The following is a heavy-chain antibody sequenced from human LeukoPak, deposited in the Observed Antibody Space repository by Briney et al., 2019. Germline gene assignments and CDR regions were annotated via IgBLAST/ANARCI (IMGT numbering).Heavy chain of an antibody. J-gene: IGHJ6*02. CDR3: AREDYGDKRYGMDV. D-gene: IGHD4-17*01. CDR2: IKQDGSEK. Sequence: GGSLRLSCAASGFTFSSYSMSWVRQAPGKGLEWVANIKQDGSEKFYMDSVKGRFTISRDNAKNSLYLQMNSLRAEDTALYYCAREDYGDKRYGMDVWGQGTTVTVSS. CDR1: GFTFSSYS. V-gene: IGHV3-7*01.